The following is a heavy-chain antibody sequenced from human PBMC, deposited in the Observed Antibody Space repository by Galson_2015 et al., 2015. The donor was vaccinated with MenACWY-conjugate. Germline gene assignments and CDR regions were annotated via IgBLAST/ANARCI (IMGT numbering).Heavy chain of an antibody. CDR2: IRTKAYSATT. CDR3: TRVNLAYCGGDCYPNDY. J-gene: IGHJ4*02. D-gene: IGHD2-21*02. Sequence: SMRPSGEASGFTFGAYPGSWFRQGPGTRLERVGFIRTKAYSATTEYDASVKGRLTVSIDDSNSIAYMQMNSLKTEDTAVYYCTRVNLAYCGGDCYPNDYWGQGTLVTVSS. CDR1: GFTFGAYP. V-gene: IGHV3-49*03.